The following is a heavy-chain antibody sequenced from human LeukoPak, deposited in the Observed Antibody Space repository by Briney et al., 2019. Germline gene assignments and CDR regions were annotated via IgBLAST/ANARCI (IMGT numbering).Heavy chain of an antibody. CDR3: ATNVEGVATINWFDP. D-gene: IGHD5-12*01. Sequence: GASVKVSCKVSGYTFTDYYMHWVQQAPGKGLEWMGLVDPEDGETIYAEKFQGRVTITADTSKDTAYMELGSLRSEDTAVYYCATNVEGVATINWFDPWGQRTLVTVSS. CDR1: GYTFTDYY. J-gene: IGHJ5*02. V-gene: IGHV1-69-2*01. CDR2: VDPEDGET.